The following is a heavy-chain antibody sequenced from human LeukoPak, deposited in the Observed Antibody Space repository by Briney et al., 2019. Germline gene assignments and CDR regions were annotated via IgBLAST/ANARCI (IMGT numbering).Heavy chain of an antibody. CDR1: GYTFTSYV. CDR3: ARGAINYDFWSGYSNFDY. CDR2: MNPNSGNT. D-gene: IGHD3-3*01. Sequence: ASVKVSCKAAGYTFTSYVINWVGQAAGQQVGGRGGMNPNSGNTGYAQKFQGRVTITRNTSISTAYMELSSLRSEDTAVYYCARGAINYDFWSGYSNFDYWGQGTLVTASS. J-gene: IGHJ4*02. V-gene: IGHV1-8*03.